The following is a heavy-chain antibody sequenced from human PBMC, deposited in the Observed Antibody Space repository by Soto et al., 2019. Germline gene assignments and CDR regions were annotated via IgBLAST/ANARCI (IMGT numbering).Heavy chain of an antibody. D-gene: IGHD3-22*01. Sequence: GASVKVSCKASGYTFTSYAMHWVRRAPGQRLEWMGWINAGNGNTKYSQKFQGRVTITRDTSASTAYMELSSLRSEDTAVYYCAREAGRGYYYDSSGRNWFDPWGQGTLVTVSS. CDR2: INAGNGNT. V-gene: IGHV1-3*01. CDR1: GYTFTSYA. J-gene: IGHJ5*02. CDR3: AREAGRGYYYDSSGRNWFDP.